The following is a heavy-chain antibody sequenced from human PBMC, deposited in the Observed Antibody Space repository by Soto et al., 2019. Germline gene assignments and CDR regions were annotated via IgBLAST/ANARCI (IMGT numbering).Heavy chain of an antibody. Sequence: SETLSLTCAVSGGSISSGGYSWSWIRQPPGKGLEWIGYIYHSGSTYYNPSLKSRVTISVDRSKNQFSLKLSSVTAADTAVYYCARGFSYAGNYYNSGMDVWGQGTTVTVSS. CDR1: GGSISSGGYS. J-gene: IGHJ6*02. CDR3: ARGFSYAGNYYNSGMDV. CDR2: IYHSGST. D-gene: IGHD5-18*01. V-gene: IGHV4-30-2*01.